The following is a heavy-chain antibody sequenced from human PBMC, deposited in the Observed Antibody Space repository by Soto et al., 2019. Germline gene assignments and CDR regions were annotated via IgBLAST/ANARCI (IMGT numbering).Heavy chain of an antibody. CDR3: ARQIYDSDTGPNFQYYFDS. D-gene: IGHD3-22*01. CDR1: GYSCAGYW. CDR2: IDPSDSQT. V-gene: IGHV5-10-1*01. Sequence: GESLKISCKGSGYSCAGYWITWVRQKPGKGLEWMGRIDPSDSQTYYSPSFRGHVTISVTKSITTVFLQWSSLRASDTAMYYCARQIYDSDTGPNFQYYFDSWGQGTPVTAPQ. J-gene: IGHJ4*02.